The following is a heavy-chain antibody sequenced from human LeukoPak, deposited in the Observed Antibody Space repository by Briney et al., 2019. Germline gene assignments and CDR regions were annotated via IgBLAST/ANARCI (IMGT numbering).Heavy chain of an antibody. CDR1: GFTFSSYG. CDR3: AKDFVSDILTGANDY. Sequence: GGSLRLSCAASGFTFSSYGMHWVRQAPGKGLEWVAFIRYDGSNKYYADSVKGRFTISRDNSKNTLYLQMNSLRAEDTAVYYCAKDFVSDILTGANDYWGQGTLVTVSS. CDR2: IRYDGSNK. J-gene: IGHJ4*02. V-gene: IGHV3-30*02. D-gene: IGHD3-9*01.